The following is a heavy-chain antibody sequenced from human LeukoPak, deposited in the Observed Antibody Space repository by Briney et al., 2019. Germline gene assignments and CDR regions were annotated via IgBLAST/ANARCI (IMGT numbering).Heavy chain of an antibody. CDR3: ARDIEGRGY. Sequence: SGTLSLTCTVSGGSISSSSYYWGWIRQPPGKGLEWIGSIYYSGSTYYNPSLKSRVTISVDTSKNQFSLKLSSVTAADTAVYYCARDIEGRGYWGQGTLVTVSS. J-gene: IGHJ4*02. CDR2: IYYSGST. CDR1: GGSISSSSYY. D-gene: IGHD3-16*02. V-gene: IGHV4-39*07.